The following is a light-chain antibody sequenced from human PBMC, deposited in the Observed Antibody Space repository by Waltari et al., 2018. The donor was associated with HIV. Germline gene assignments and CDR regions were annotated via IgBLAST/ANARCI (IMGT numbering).Light chain of an antibody. J-gene: IGLJ3*02. CDR3: SSYGDSLRVL. Sequence: QSALTQPPSASGSLGQSVPISCTGSRSDIGAYDSVSWFHQHPRSAPKLLLYEVTRRPSTFSDRFSGSRSGSTAFLTVAGLQPDDEATYFCSSYGDSLRVLFGGGTNVTVL. V-gene: IGLV2-8*01. CDR1: RSDIGAYDS. CDR2: EVT.